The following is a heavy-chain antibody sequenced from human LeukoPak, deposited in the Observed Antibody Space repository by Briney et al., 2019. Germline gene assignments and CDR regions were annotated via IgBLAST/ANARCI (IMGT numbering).Heavy chain of an antibody. Sequence: PSETLPITCSVSGGSISSDTYNWSWLRLPPGKGLWRIGNFHYNGGTNYNPSLKSRVTISVDTSNTNFSLQLSSVTAADTALYYWPREHSLAAAGTFDIWGQGTMVTVSS. CDR3: PREHSLAAAGTFDI. CDR1: GGSISSDTYN. V-gene: IGHV4-61*03. D-gene: IGHD6-13*01. J-gene: IGHJ3*02. CDR2: FHYNGGT.